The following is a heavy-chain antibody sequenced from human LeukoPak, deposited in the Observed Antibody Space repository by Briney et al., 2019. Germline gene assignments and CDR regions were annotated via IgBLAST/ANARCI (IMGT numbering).Heavy chain of an antibody. J-gene: IGHJ4*02. CDR2: MNPNSGNT. CDR1: GYTFTSYD. CDR3: ARYYYGSGSYDY. D-gene: IGHD3-10*01. Sequence: GASVKVSCKASGYTFTSYDINRVRQATGQGLEWMGWMNPNSGNTGYAQKFQGRVTMTRNTSISTAYMELSSLRSEDTAVYYCARYYYGSGSYDYWGQGTLVTVSS. V-gene: IGHV1-8*01.